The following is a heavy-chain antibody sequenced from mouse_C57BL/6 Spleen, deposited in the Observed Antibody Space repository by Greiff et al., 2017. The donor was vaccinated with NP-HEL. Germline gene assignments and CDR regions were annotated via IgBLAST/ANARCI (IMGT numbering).Heavy chain of an antibody. CDR2: INPSNGGT. CDR3: ARDVTTVVATDY. D-gene: IGHD1-1*01. CDR1: GYTFTSYW. J-gene: IGHJ2*01. Sequence: QVQLQQPGAELVKPGASVKLSCKASGYTFTSYWMHWVKQRPGRGLEWIGNINPSNGGTNYNEKFKSKATLTVDKSSSTAYMQLSSLTSEDSAVYYCARDVTTVVATDYWGQGTTLTVSS. V-gene: IGHV1-53*01.